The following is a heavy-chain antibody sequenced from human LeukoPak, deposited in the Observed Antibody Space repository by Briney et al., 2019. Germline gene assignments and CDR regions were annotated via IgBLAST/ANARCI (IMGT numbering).Heavy chain of an antibody. V-gene: IGHV4-4*07. CDR1: GGSISSYY. CDR3: ARDRIAVVENWFDP. J-gene: IGHJ5*02. Sequence: SETLSLTCTVSGGSISSYYWSWIRQPAGKGLEWIGRIYTSGSTNYNPSLKGRVTMSVDTSKNQFSLKLSSVTAADTAVYYCARDRIAVVENWFDPWGQGTLVTVSS. D-gene: IGHD3-22*01. CDR2: IYTSGST.